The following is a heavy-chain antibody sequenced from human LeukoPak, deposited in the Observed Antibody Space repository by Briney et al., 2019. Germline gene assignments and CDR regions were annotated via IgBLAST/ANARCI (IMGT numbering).Heavy chain of an antibody. Sequence: PGGSLRLSCAASGFTFTTYDMTWVRQAPGKGLEWVSAISGSGGSTYYADSVKGRFTISRDSSKNTLFLQMNSLRAEDTAIYYCAKDSPGHCNGGACYAPMDYWGQGTLVTVSS. D-gene: IGHD2-15*01. CDR1: GFTFTTYD. V-gene: IGHV3-23*01. J-gene: IGHJ4*02. CDR3: AKDSPGHCNGGACYAPMDY. CDR2: ISGSGGST.